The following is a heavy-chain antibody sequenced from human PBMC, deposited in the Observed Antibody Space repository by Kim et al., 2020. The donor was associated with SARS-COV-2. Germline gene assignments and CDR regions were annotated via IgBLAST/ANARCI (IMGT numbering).Heavy chain of an antibody. V-gene: IGHV3-23*01. CDR3: AKGATYWIRGVISPFDY. J-gene: IGHJ4*02. D-gene: IGHD3-10*01. Sequence: VKGRFTITRDNSKNTLYLQINSLRAEDTAIYYCAKGATYWIRGVISPFDYWGQGTLVTVSS.